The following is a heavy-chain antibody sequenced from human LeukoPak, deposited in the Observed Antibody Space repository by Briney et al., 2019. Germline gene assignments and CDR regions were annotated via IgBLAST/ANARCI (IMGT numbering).Heavy chain of an antibody. CDR3: ARGGAAAGQPTGSPYFDY. J-gene: IGHJ4*02. D-gene: IGHD6-13*01. CDR1: GGSISSGGYY. CDR2: IYHSGST. V-gene: IGHV4-30-2*01. Sequence: SQTLSLTCTVSGGSISSGGYYWSWIRQPPGTGLEWIGYIYHSGSTYYNPSLKSRVTISVDRSKNQFSLKLSSVTAADTAVYYCARGGAAAGQPTGSPYFDYWGQGTLVTVSS.